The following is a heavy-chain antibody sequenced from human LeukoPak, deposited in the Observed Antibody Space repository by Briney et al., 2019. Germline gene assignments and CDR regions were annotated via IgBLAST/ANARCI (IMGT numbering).Heavy chain of an antibody. CDR3: ARDRGWQQFDF. D-gene: IGHD5-24*01. CDR2: VKEDGSET. CDR1: GFTFSNAW. J-gene: IGHJ4*02. V-gene: IGHV3-7*01. Sequence: QPGGSLRLSCAASGFTFSNAWMSWVRQAPGKGLERVANVKEDGSETYYVGSVRGRFSISRDNAKNSMYLEMNSLRAEDTAVYFCARDRGWQQFDFWGQGTLVTVSS.